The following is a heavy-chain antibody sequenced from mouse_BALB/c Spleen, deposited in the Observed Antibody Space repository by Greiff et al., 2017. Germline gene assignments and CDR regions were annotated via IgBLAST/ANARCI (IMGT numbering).Heavy chain of an antibody. D-gene: IGHD1-2*01. CDR2: IDPETGGT. J-gene: IGHJ1*01. Sequence: QVQLQQSGAELVKPGASVKMSCKASGYTFTDYEMHWVKQTPVHGLEWIGAIDPETGGTAYNQKFKGKATLTADKSSSTAYMELRSLTSEDSAVYYCTRLTATGYFDVWGAGTTVTVSS. V-gene: IGHV1-15*01. CDR3: TRLTATGYFDV. CDR1: GYTFTDYE.